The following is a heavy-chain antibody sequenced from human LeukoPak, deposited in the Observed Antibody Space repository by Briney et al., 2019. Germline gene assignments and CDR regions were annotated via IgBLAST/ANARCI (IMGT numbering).Heavy chain of an antibody. V-gene: IGHV6-1*01. J-gene: IGHJ6*03. CDR3: ERDSGYSYGPYYMDV. CDR2: TYYRTMYFN. CDR1: GDSVSSNVAA. Sequence: SQTLSLTCAISGDSVSSNVAAWHWIRQSPSRGLEWLGRTYYRTMYFNEYAVSVKSRITIHPDTSKNQFSLQLNSVTPEDTAVYYCERDSGYSYGPYYMDVWGKGTTVTVSS. D-gene: IGHD5-18*01.